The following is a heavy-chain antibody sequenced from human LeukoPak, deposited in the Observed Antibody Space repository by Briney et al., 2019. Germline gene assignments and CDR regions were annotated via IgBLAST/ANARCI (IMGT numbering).Heavy chain of an antibody. CDR2: ISSSSSYI. Sequence: ETLSLTCTVSGGSISSSSYYWGWIRQPPGKGLEWVSSISSSSSYIYYADSVKGRFTISRDNAKNSLYLQMNSLRAEDTAVYYCARERRQGWLVLGFDYWGQGTLVTVSS. V-gene: IGHV3-21*01. CDR1: GGSISSSS. D-gene: IGHD6-19*01. J-gene: IGHJ4*02. CDR3: ARERRQGWLVLGFDY.